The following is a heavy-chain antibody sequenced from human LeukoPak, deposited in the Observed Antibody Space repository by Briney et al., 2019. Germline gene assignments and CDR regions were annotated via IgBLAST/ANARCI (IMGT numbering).Heavy chain of an antibody. D-gene: IGHD2-2*01. CDR2: ISSDSNKI. Sequence: GGSLRLSCAASGFSISSYSMNWVGQAPGKGLEWVSAISSDSNKIFYADSVKGRFTISRDNAEKSLFLQMKRLRAEDTGAYYCASRYCTSTTCYSFDIWGQGTMVTVSS. CDR1: GFSISSYS. CDR3: ASRYCTSTTCYSFDI. V-gene: IGHV3-21*01. J-gene: IGHJ3*02.